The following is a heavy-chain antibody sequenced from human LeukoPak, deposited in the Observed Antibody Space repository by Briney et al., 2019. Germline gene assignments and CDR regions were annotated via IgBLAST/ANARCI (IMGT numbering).Heavy chain of an antibody. CDR2: IYTSGST. J-gene: IGHJ3*02. V-gene: IGHV4-4*07. D-gene: IGHD3-3*01. CDR3: ARDIRITTFGVVIDAFDI. Sequence: SETLSLTCAVYGGSFSGYYWSWIRQPAGKGLEWIGRIYTSGSTNYNPSLKSRVTISVDTSKNQFSLKLSSVTAADTAVYYCARDIRITTFGVVIDAFDIWGQGTMVTVSS. CDR1: GGSFSGYY.